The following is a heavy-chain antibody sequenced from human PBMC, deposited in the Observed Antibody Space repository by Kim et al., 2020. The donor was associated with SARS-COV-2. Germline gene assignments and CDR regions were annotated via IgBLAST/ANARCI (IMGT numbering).Heavy chain of an antibody. D-gene: IGHD3-10*01. CDR2: ISYDGSNK. J-gene: IGHJ4*02. CDR1: GFTFSSYA. Sequence: GGSLRLSCAASGFTFSSYAMHWVRQAPGKGLEWVAVISYDGSNKYYADSVKCRFTISRDNSKNTLYLQMNSLRAEDTAVYYCARDRYYGSGPRGYFDYWGQGTLVTVSS. CDR3: ARDRYYGSGPRGYFDY. V-gene: IGHV3-30-3*01.